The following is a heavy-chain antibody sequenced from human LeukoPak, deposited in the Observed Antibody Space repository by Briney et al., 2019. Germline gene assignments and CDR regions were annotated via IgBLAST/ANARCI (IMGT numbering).Heavy chain of an antibody. J-gene: IGHJ4*02. CDR2: ISYAGSNK. CDR3: AREPYGSGSYYSNWGGFDY. V-gene: IGHV3-30-3*01. CDR1: GFTFSSYA. Sequence: GGSLRLSCAASGFTFSSYAMHWVRQAPGKGQEWVADISYAGSNKYYSDSVKGRFTISRDNSKNTLYLQMNSLRAEDTAVYYCAREPYGSGSYYSNWGGFDYWGQGTLVTVSS. D-gene: IGHD3-10*01.